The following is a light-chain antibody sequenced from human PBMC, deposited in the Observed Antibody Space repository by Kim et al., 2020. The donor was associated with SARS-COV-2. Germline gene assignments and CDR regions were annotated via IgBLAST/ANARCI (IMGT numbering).Light chain of an antibody. Sequence: SSELTQDPAVSVALGQTVRITCQGDSLRSYYASWYQQKPGQAPVLVIYGKNNRPSGIPDRFSGSISGNTSSLTITGAQAEEEADYYCNSRDNSGNHLVFGGGTKLTVL. CDR2: GKN. CDR3: NSRDNSGNHLV. J-gene: IGLJ3*02. CDR1: SLRSYY. V-gene: IGLV3-19*01.